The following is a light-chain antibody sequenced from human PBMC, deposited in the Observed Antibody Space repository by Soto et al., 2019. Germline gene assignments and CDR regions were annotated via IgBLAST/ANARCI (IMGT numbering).Light chain of an antibody. CDR3: QQYGNSPRP. CDR2: GAS. V-gene: IGKV3-20*01. CDR1: QSVSSNY. J-gene: IGKJ1*01. Sequence: ETVLTQSPGTLSLSPGERATLSCRASQSVSSNYLAWYQQKPGQGPRLLIYGASSRATGIPDRFSGSGSGIDFTLTISRLEPEDFAVYFCQQYGNSPRPFGQGTKV.